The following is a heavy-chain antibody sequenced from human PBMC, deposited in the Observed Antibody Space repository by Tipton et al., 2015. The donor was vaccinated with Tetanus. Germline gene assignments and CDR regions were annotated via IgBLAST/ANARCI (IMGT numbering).Heavy chain of an antibody. D-gene: IGHD6-19*01. CDR3: ARGAGYSSGWYQGTYYFDY. Sequence: TLSLTCTVSGGSISSYYWSWIRQPAGKGLEWIGRIYTSGSTNYNPSLKSRVTMSVDTSKNQFSLKLSSVTAADTAVYYCARGAGYSSGWYQGTYYFDYWGQGTLVTVSS. J-gene: IGHJ4*02. CDR2: IYTSGST. CDR1: GGSISSYY. V-gene: IGHV4-4*07.